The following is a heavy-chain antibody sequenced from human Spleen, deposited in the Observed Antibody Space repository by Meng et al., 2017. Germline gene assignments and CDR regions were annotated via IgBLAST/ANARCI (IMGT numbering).Heavy chain of an antibody. Sequence: QVQLQESGPGLVKPSQTLSLTCTVSGGSISSGTYYWGWIRQLPGKGLEWIAYIHYSGSTYYSPSLKSRVTISVDTSKNQLSLKLSSMTAADTAVYYCARYVFDSSSLYSNWFDPWGQGTLVTAP. J-gene: IGHJ5*02. CDR1: GGSISSGTYY. V-gene: IGHV4-31*03. D-gene: IGHD3-22*01. CDR2: IHYSGST. CDR3: ARYVFDSSSLYSNWFDP.